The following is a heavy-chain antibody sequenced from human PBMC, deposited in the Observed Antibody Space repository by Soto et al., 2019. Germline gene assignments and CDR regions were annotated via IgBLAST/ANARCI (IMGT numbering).Heavy chain of an antibody. CDR1: GFTLSDHY. D-gene: IGHD3-22*01. V-gene: IGHV3-72*01. CDR2: SRNQANGYST. CDR3: VRDTYFSDSCSYTRCFDF. Sequence: EVQLVESGGGLVQPGGSLRLSCSVSGFTLSDHYIDWVRQAPGKGLEWVGRSRNQANGYSTIYAASVKGRFTTSRDDSKNLVYLQMESLRTEDTAVYYCVRDTYFSDSCSYTRCFDFWGQGALVTVSS. J-gene: IGHJ4*02.